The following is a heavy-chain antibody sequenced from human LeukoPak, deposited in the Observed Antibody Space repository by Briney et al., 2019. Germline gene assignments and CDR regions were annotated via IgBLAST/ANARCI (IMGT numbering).Heavy chain of an antibody. V-gene: IGHV3-33*01. Sequence: GGSLRLSCAASGFTFSSYGVHWVRQAPGKGLEWVAVILSDGSKEFYTDSVKGRFTISRDNSKNTLYLQMNSLRAEDTAVYYCARDRNPWVLGEGSFDYWGQGTLVTVSS. CDR2: ILSDGSKE. CDR3: ARDRNPWVLGEGSFDY. CDR1: GFTFSSYG. J-gene: IGHJ4*02. D-gene: IGHD3-10*01.